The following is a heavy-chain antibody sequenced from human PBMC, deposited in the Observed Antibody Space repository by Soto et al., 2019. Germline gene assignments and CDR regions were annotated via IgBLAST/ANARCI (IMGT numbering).Heavy chain of an antibody. V-gene: IGHV3-9*01. CDR3: AKDIGCSSTSCLTYYYYYGMDV. J-gene: IGHJ6*02. CDR2: ISWNSGSI. Sequence: SLILSCSAAGFTFDDYAMHWVRQAPGKGLDWVSGISWNSGSIGYADSVKGRFTISRDNAKNSLYLQMNSLRAEDTALYYCAKDIGCSSTSCLTYYYYYGMDVWGQGTTVTVSS. D-gene: IGHD2-2*01. CDR1: GFTFDDYA.